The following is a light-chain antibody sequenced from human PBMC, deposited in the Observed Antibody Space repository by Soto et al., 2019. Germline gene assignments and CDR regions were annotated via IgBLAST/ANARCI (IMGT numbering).Light chain of an antibody. Sequence: QSVLTQPASVSGSPGQSITISCTGTSSYVGGYNSVSWYQQHPGKAPKLMIYNVSNRPSGVSNRFSGSKSGNTASLTISGLQTEDEADYYCSSYTSSSTYVFGTGTKVTVL. CDR1: SSYVGGYNS. CDR3: SSYTSSSTYV. V-gene: IGLV2-14*01. J-gene: IGLJ1*01. CDR2: NVS.